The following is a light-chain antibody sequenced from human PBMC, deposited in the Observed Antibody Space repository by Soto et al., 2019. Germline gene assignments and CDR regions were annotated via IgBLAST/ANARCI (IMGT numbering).Light chain of an antibody. CDR3: GADHGSGSNFVLV. J-gene: IGLJ3*02. Sequence: QLVLTQPPSASASLGVSVTLTCTLSSGYSNYKVDWYQQRPGKGPRFVMRVGTGGIVGSKGDGIPDRFSVLGSGLNRYLTIKNIQEEDGSDYHCGADHGSGSNFVLVFGGGTKLTVL. CDR2: VGTGGIVG. CDR1: SGYSNYK. V-gene: IGLV9-49*01.